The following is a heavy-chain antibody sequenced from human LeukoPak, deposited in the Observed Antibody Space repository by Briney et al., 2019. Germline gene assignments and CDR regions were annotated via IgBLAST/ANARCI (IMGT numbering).Heavy chain of an antibody. D-gene: IGHD2-15*01. V-gene: IGHV3-48*04. CDR1: GFTFSSYS. CDR3: ARDYCSGGSCTTDY. CDR2: ISSSSSTI. J-gene: IGHJ4*02. Sequence: GGSLRLSCAASGFTFSSYSMNWVRQAPGKGLEWVSYISSSSSTIYYADSVKGRFTISRDNAKNSLYLQMNSLRAEDTAVYYCARDYCSGGSCTTDYWGQGTLVTVSS.